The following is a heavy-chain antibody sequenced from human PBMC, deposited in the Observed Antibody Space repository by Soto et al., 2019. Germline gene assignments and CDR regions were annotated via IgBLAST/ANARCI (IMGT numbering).Heavy chain of an antibody. V-gene: IGHV4-39*01. Sequence: SETLSLTCTVSGGSISSSSYYWGWIRQPPGKGLEWIGSIYYSGSTYYNPSLKSRVTISVDTSKNQFSLKLSSVTAADTAVYYCARPTSSSGWDHFDPWGQGTLVTVSS. D-gene: IGHD6-19*01. J-gene: IGHJ5*02. CDR3: ARPTSSSGWDHFDP. CDR1: GGSISSSSYY. CDR2: IYYSGST.